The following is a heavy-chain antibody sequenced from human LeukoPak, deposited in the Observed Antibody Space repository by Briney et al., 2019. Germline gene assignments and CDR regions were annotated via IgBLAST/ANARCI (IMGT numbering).Heavy chain of an antibody. CDR2: IYYSGST. V-gene: IGHV4-39*07. CDR1: GGSISSSTYY. CDR3: ASAAAAGMANY. D-gene: IGHD6-13*01. Sequence: SETLSLTCTVSGGSISSSTYYWGWIRQPPGKGLEWIGNIYYSGSTYYNPSLKSRVTISVDTSKNQFSLKLSSVTAADTAVYYCASAAAAGMANYWGQGTLVTVSS. J-gene: IGHJ4*02.